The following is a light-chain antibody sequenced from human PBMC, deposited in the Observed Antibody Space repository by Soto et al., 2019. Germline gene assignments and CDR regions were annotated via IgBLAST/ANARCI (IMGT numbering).Light chain of an antibody. Sequence: QSALTQPASVSGSPGQSITISCTGTSSDVAGYNYVSWYQQHPGKAPKVMIYDVSKRPSGVSTRFSGSKSGNTASLTISGLQAEYEADYYCSSYRSSTTLDLVFGGGTKLT. V-gene: IGLV2-14*01. CDR2: DVS. CDR3: SSYRSSTTLDLV. CDR1: SSDVAGYNY. J-gene: IGLJ2*01.